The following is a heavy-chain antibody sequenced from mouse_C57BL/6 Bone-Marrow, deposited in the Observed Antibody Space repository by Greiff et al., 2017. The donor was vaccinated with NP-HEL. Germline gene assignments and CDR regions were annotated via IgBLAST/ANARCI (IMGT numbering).Heavy chain of an antibody. J-gene: IGHJ4*01. CDR3: ARVVSFYYAMDY. CDR1: GYAFSSSW. CDR2: IYPGDGDT. V-gene: IGHV1-82*01. Sequence: VKLMESGPELVKPGASVKISCKASGYAFSSSWMNWVKQRPGKGLEWIGRIYPGDGDTNYNGKFKGKATLTADKSSSTAYMQLSSLTSEDSAVYFCARVVSFYYAMDYWGQGTSVTVSS. D-gene: IGHD1-1*02.